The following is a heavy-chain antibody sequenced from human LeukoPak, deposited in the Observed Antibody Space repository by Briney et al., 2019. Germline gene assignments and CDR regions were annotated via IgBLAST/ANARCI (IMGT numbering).Heavy chain of an antibody. D-gene: IGHD4-11*01. J-gene: IGHJ5*02. CDR3: ARDPAHYSNWFDP. V-gene: IGHV4-39*07. CDR2: IYYSGST. Sequence: SETLSLTCTVSGGSISSSSYYWGWIRQPPGKGLEWIGSIYYSGSTYYNPSLKSRVTISVDTSKNQFSLRLSSVTAADTAVYYCARDPAHYSNWFDPWGQGTLVTISS. CDR1: GGSISSSSYY.